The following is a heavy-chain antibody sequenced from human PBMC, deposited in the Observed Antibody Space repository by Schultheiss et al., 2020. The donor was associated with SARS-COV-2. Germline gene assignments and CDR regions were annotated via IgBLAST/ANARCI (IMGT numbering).Heavy chain of an antibody. CDR3: ARCARGEYEAFDV. CDR2: VYYDGGI. J-gene: IGHJ3*01. V-gene: IGHV4-59*01. Sequence: SQTLSLTCSVSGDSISPNYWSWIRQSPGKGLQWLGLVYYDGGIIYNASLRSRLTISVDTSKNQFSLKMRSLTAADTAIYYCARCARGEYEAFDVWGRGTMVTVSS. D-gene: IGHD2-21*01. CDR1: GDSISPNY.